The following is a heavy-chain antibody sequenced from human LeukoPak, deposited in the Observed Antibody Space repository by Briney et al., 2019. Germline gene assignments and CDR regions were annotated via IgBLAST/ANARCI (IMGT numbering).Heavy chain of an antibody. V-gene: IGHV3-9*01. Sequence: PGGSLRLSCAASGFTFSSYAMSWVRQAPGKGLEWVSGISWNSGSIGYADSVKGRFTISRDNAKNSLYLQMNSLRAEDTALYYCAKDRYYDFWSGLYFDYWGQGTLVTVSS. J-gene: IGHJ4*02. D-gene: IGHD3-3*01. CDR2: ISWNSGSI. CDR3: AKDRYYDFWSGLYFDY. CDR1: GFTFSSYA.